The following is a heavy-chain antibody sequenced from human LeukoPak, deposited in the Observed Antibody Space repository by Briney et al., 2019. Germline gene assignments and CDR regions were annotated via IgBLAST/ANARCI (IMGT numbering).Heavy chain of an antibody. CDR2: ISAYNGNT. CDR3: ARDPVSSSWYSYYYYGMDV. CDR1: GYTFSSYG. Sequence: GASVKVSCKASGYTFSSYGISWVRQAPGQGLEWMGWISAYNGNTNYRQKLQGRVTMTTDTSTSTAYMELRSLRSEDTAVYYCARDPVSSSWYSYYYYGMDVWGQGTTVTVSS. V-gene: IGHV1-18*01. J-gene: IGHJ6*02. D-gene: IGHD6-13*01.